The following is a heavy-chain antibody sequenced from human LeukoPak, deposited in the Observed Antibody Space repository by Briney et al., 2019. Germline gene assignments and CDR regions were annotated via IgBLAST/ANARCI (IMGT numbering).Heavy chain of an antibody. V-gene: IGHV1-2*02. J-gene: IGHJ3*02. CDR2: INPNSGGT. CDR3: ARPIQVSWVYDAFDI. Sequence: ASVKVSCKASGFTFTGYYMHWVRQAPGQGLEWMGWINPNSGGTNYAQKFQGRVTMTRETSISTVYMELSGLTSDDTAVYYCARPIQVSWVYDAFDIWGQGTTVTVSS. CDR1: GFTFTGYY. D-gene: IGHD2-15*01.